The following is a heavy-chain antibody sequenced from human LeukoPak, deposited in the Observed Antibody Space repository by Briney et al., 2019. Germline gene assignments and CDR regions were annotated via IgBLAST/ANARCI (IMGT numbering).Heavy chain of an antibody. D-gene: IGHD2-15*01. CDR3: AREYCSGGSCYSSGGPGFDY. CDR1: GFTFSSYG. J-gene: IGHJ4*02. V-gene: IGHV3-30*03. CDR2: ISYDGNYK. Sequence: GRSLRLSCAASGFTFSSYGMHWVRQAPGKGLEWVTSISYDGNYKYYADSVKGRFTISRDFSKNTLYLQMNSLRAEDTAVYYCAREYCSGGSCYSSGGPGFDYWGQGTLVTVPS.